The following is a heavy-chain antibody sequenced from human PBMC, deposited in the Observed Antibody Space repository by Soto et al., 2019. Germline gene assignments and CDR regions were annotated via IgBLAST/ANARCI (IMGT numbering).Heavy chain of an antibody. CDR2: ISGGGLNT. D-gene: IGHD6-19*01. J-gene: IGHJ4*02. V-gene: IGHV3-23*01. CDR1: AFTFRNYA. CDR3: AKGGSGWYPFDY. Sequence: PGGSLRLSCTASAFTFRNYAMTWVRQAPGKSLEWISRISGGGLNTHYADSVKGRFTVSRDDSKSTLYLQMANLTAGDTAVYYCAKGGSGWYPFDYWGQGTLVTVSS.